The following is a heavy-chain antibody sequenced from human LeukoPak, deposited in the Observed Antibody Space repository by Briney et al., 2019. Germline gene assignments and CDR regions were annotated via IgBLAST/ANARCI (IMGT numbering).Heavy chain of an antibody. CDR3: AKVHAIVVVMSAFDI. CDR2: ISGSGGST. J-gene: IGHJ3*02. Sequence: GGSLRLSCAASGFSFSSYAMSWVRQAPGKGLEWVSAISGSGGSTYYADSVKGRFTISRDNSKNTLYLQMNSLRAEDTAVYYCAKVHAIVVVMSAFDIWGQGTMVTVSS. CDR1: GFSFSSYA. D-gene: IGHD3-22*01. V-gene: IGHV3-23*01.